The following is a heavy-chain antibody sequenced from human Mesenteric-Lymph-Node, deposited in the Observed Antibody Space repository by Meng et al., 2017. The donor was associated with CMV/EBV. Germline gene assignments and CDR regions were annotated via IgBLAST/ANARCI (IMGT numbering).Heavy chain of an antibody. CDR2: ISAYNGNT. D-gene: IGHD3-3*01. Sequence: ASVKVSCKASGYSFSSYGISWVRQAPGQGLEWMGWISAYNGNTNYAQKFQGRVTMTTDTSTSTAYMELRSLRSEDTAIYYCANDQRRYEHYYYYGLDVWGQGTTVTVSS. V-gene: IGHV1-18*01. CDR3: ANDQRRYEHYYYYGLDV. CDR1: GYSFSSYG. J-gene: IGHJ6*02.